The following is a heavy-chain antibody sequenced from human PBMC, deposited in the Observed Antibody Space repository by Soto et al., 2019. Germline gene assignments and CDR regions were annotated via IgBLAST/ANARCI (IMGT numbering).Heavy chain of an antibody. CDR1: GDSISSSY. Sequence: PSEILSLTCTVSGDSISSSYWSWIRQSPGKGLEWIGYIYYSGSTNYNASLKSRVTTSVDTSKNQFSLKLSSVTAADTAVYFCARRHGLDIDAYYWGKGTLVPVSS. D-gene: IGHD3-10*01. J-gene: IGHJ4*02. CDR2: IYYSGST. V-gene: IGHV4-59*08. CDR3: ARRHGLDIDAYY.